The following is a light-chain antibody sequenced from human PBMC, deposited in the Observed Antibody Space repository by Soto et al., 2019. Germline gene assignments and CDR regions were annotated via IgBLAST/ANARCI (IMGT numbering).Light chain of an antibody. CDR3: QQLHSFPYT. CDR1: QTIGDW. Sequence: DIPMTQSPSTLSASVGDRVTITCRASQTIGDWLAWYQQKPGKAPKLLIYKASTLESGVPSRFSGSGSGSQFTLTISSLQPDDFATYYCQQLHSFPYTFGQGTKLEIK. V-gene: IGKV1-5*03. J-gene: IGKJ2*01. CDR2: KAS.